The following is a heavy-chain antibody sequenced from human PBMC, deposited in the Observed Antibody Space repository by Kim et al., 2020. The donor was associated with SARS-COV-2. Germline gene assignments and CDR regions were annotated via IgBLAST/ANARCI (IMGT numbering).Heavy chain of an antibody. D-gene: IGHD5-12*01. CDR2: INRDGSKE. J-gene: IGHJ1*01. CDR1: GFTFSSAW. Sequence: GGSLRLSCAASGFTFSSAWMTWFRQAPGKGLEWVANINRDGSKENYVDSVKGRFTISRDNAKSSVFLQMYNLRAEDTAVFYCARGSDESGYDRNENWGQG. CDR3: ARGSDESGYDRNEN. V-gene: IGHV3-7*01.